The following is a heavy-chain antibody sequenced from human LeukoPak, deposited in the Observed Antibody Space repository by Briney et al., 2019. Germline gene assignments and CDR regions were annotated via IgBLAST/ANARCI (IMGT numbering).Heavy chain of an antibody. V-gene: IGHV5-10-1*01. Sequence: GECLNISCKGSGYIFRNYWISWVRQMPGKGLEWKGRIEATDSYTNYSPSLQGHVIMSADKSISTAYLQWSRPQASDNDMYYCARLLDSDYELDYWGQGTLVTVSS. CDR3: ARLLDSDYELDY. J-gene: IGHJ4*02. D-gene: IGHD5-12*01. CDR2: IEATDSYT. CDR1: GYIFRNYW.